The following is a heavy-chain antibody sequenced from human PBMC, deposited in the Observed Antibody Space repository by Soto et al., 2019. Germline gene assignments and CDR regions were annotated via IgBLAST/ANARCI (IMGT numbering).Heavy chain of an antibody. V-gene: IGHV1-46*01. D-gene: IGHD2-15*01. CDR2: INPNGSST. Sequence: ASVKVSCKASGYTFTSSYVHWVRQAPGQGLEWVAIINPNGSSTNYAQEFQGRVTVTRDTSTSTVFMELSSLHSDDTAVYYCARDLLAANYWGQGTLVTVSS. J-gene: IGHJ4*02. CDR3: ARDLLAANY. CDR1: GYTFTSSY.